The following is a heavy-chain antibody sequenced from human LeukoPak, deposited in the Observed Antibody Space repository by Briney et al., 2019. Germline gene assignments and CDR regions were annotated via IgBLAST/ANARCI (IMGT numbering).Heavy chain of an antibody. Sequence: ASVKVSCQASGYTFTGYYMHWVRQAPGQGLEWMGWINPNSGGTNYAQKFQGRVTMTRDTSISTAYMELSRLRSDDTAVYYCARNSMRVVVVPAATGNYWGQGTLVTVSS. D-gene: IGHD2-2*01. CDR1: GYTFTGYY. V-gene: IGHV1-2*02. J-gene: IGHJ4*02. CDR2: INPNSGGT. CDR3: ARNSMRVVVVPAATGNY.